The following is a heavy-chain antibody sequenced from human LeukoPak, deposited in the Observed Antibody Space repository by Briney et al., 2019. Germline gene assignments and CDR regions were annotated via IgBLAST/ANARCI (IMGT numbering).Heavy chain of an antibody. D-gene: IGHD6-13*01. V-gene: IGHV3-23*01. Sequence: QAGRSLRLSCAASGFTFSSYGMHWVRQAPGKGLEWVSAISGSGGSTYYADSVKGRFTISRDNSKNTLYLQMNSLRAEDTAVYYCAKDTGSWYPRSSIPGYWGQGTLVTVSS. CDR1: GFTFSSYG. CDR3: AKDTGSWYPRSSIPGY. CDR2: ISGSGGST. J-gene: IGHJ4*02.